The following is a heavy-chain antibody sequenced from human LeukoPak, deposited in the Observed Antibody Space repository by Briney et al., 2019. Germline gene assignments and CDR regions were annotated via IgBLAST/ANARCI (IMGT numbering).Heavy chain of an antibody. CDR3: ARGVDSPVLLWFGEESRYFDY. Sequence: SETLSLTCTVSGGSISSYYWSWIRQPPGKGLEWIGYIYYSGSTYYNPSLKSRVTISVDTSKNQFSLKLSSVTAADTAVYYCARGVDSPVLLWFGEESRYFDYWGQGTLVTVSS. D-gene: IGHD3-10*01. V-gene: IGHV4-59*06. CDR1: GGSISSYY. CDR2: IYYSGST. J-gene: IGHJ4*02.